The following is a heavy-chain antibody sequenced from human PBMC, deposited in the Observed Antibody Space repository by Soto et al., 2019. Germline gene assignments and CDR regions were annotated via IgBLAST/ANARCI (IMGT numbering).Heavy chain of an antibody. CDR3: ASSRKGYCSGGSCYSRPGKYYYYYYGMDV. D-gene: IGHD2-15*01. Sequence: PGESVKISCKGSGYSFTIYCIGWVLQMPGKGLEWMGIIYPGDSDTRYSPSFQGQVTISADKSISTAYLQWSSLKASDTAMYYCASSRKGYCSGGSCYSRPGKYYYYYYGMDVWGQATTVTVSS. CDR2: IYPGDSDT. J-gene: IGHJ6*02. V-gene: IGHV5-51*01. CDR1: GYSFTIYC.